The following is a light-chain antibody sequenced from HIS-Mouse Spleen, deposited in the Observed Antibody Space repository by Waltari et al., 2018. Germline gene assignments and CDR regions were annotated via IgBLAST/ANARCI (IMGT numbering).Light chain of an antibody. CDR3: QQLNSYPPT. CDR1: QGISSY. V-gene: IGKV1-9*01. J-gene: IGKJ1*01. Sequence: DIQLTQSPSFLSASVGDRVTITCRASQGISSYLVWYQQKPVKAPKLLIYAASTLQSGVPSRFSGSGSGTEFTLTISSLQPEDFATYYCQQLNSYPPTFGQGTKVEIK. CDR2: AAS.